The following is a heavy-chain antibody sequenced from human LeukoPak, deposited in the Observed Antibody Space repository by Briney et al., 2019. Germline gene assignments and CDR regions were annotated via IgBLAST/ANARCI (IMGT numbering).Heavy chain of an antibody. Sequence: ASVKVSCKASGYTFTSYYMHWVRQAPGQGLEWMGIINPSGGSTSYAQKFQGRVTMTRDTSTSTVYIELSSLRSEDTAVYYCARDPSEYSSSWYYFDYRGQGTLVTVSS. J-gene: IGHJ4*02. CDR2: INPSGGST. D-gene: IGHD6-13*01. CDR3: ARDPSEYSSSWYYFDY. CDR1: GYTFTSYY. V-gene: IGHV1-46*01.